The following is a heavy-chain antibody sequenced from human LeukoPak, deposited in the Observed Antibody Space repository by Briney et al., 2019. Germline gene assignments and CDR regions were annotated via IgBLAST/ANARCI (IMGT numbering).Heavy chain of an antibody. J-gene: IGHJ4*02. Sequence: PGESLRLSCGASGFSFTTYWMGWVRQAPGKGLEWVANIKQDGTEKYYVDSVKGRFTISRDNAKSSLYLQLNSLRVDDTAVYYCATYSGAHHKTFDYWGRGTLVTVSS. D-gene: IGHD1-26*01. CDR2: IKQDGTEK. CDR3: ATYSGAHHKTFDY. CDR1: GFSFTTYW. V-gene: IGHV3-7*01.